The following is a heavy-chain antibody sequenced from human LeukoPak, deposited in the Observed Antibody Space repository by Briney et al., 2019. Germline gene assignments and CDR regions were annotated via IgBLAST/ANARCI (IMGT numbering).Heavy chain of an antibody. CDR2: ISYDGSNK. Sequence: GGSLRLSCAASGFTFSSYAMHWVRQAPGKGLEWVAVISYDGSNKYYADSVKGRFTISRDNSKNTLYLQMNSLRAEDTAVYYGYSYGYYFDYWGQGTLVTVSS. V-gene: IGHV3-30-3*01. J-gene: IGHJ4*02. D-gene: IGHD5-18*01. CDR1: GFTFSSYA. CDR3: YSYGYYFDY.